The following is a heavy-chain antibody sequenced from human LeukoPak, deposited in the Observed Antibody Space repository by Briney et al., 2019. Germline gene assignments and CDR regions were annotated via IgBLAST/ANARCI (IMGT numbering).Heavy chain of an antibody. D-gene: IGHD3-9*01. CDR3: FFKQKTEYDILTGYSYAFDI. V-gene: IGHV3-15*01. CDR2: IKSQADGGTT. Sequence: GGSLRLSCVASGFTLNNAWMSWVRQAPGKGLESVGRIKSQADGGTTDNAAPVKGRFTISRDDSKNTLYLQMNSLKTEDTAVYYCFFKQKTEYDILTGYSYAFDIWGQGTMVTVSS. CDR1: GFTLNNAW. J-gene: IGHJ3*02.